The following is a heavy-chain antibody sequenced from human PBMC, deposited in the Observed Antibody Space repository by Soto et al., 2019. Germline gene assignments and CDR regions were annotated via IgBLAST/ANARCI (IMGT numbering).Heavy chain of an antibody. Sequence: EVQLVESGGGLVKPGGSLRLSCAASGFTFSNAWMSWVRQAPGKGLEWVGRIKSKTDGGTTDYAAPVKGRFTISRDDSKNTLYLQMNSLKTEDTAVYYCTTLGAYCSSTSCYKRGDHFDYWGQGTLVTVSS. J-gene: IGHJ4*02. V-gene: IGHV3-15*01. CDR1: GFTFSNAW. CDR3: TTLGAYCSSTSCYKRGDHFDY. CDR2: IKSKTDGGTT. D-gene: IGHD2-2*01.